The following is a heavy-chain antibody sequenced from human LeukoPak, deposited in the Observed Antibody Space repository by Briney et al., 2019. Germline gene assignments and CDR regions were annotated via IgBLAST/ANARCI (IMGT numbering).Heavy chain of an antibody. V-gene: IGHV3-23*01. J-gene: IGHJ4*02. D-gene: IGHD4-23*01. CDR2: LTSDGATT. CDR3: ATRPLYGGIDF. CDR1: GFTFRDYA. Sequence: PGGSLRLSCAASGFTFRDYAMTWVRQAPGKGLEWVSTLTSDGATTYYADSVKGRFTISRDNSKNTLYLQMHSLRVEDTAVYYCATRPLYGGIDFWGQGTLVTVSS.